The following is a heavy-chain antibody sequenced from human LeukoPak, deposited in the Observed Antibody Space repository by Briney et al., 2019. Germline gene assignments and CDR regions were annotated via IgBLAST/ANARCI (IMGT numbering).Heavy chain of an antibody. CDR2: INPNSGGT. D-gene: IGHD3-22*01. CDR1: GYTFTGYY. V-gene: IGHV1-2*04. J-gene: IGHJ6*02. Sequence: ASVKVSCKASGYTFTGYYMDWVRQAPGQGLEWMGWINPNSGGTNYAQKFQGWVTMTRDTSISTAYMELSRLRCDDTAVYYCARDRITMIVTNGMDVWGQGTTVTVSS. CDR3: ARDRITMIVTNGMDV.